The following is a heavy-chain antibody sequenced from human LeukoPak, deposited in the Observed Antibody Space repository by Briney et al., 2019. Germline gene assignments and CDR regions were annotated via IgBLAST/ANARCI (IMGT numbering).Heavy chain of an antibody. CDR1: GYSFPSYW. V-gene: IGHV5-51*01. CDR3: ARGLGVGATWNFDS. CDR2: IYPGDSDT. J-gene: IGHJ4*02. Sequence: GESLKISCXGSGYSFPSYWIGWVRQMTGKGLEWMRIIYPGDSDTRYSPSFQGQVTISADKSISTASLQWSSLKASDTAMYYCARGLGVGATWNFDSWGQGTLVTVSS. D-gene: IGHD1-26*01.